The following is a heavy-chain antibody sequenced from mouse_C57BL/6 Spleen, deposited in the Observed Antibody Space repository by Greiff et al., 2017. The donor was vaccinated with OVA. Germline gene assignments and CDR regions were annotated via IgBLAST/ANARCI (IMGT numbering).Heavy chain of an antibody. CDR3: AREPEGFFDY. CDR2: IYPGDGDT. Sequence: VQLQQSGPELVKPGASVKISCKASGYAFSSSWMNWVKQRPGKGLEWIGRIYPGDGDTNYNGKFKGKATLTADKSSSTAYMQLSSLTSEDSAVYFCAREPEGFFDYWGQGTTLTVSS. J-gene: IGHJ2*01. CDR1: GYAFSSSW. V-gene: IGHV1-82*01.